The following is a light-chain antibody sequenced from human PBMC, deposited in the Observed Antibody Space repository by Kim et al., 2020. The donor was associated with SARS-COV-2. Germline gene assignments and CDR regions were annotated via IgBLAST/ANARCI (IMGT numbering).Light chain of an antibody. J-gene: IGLJ3*02. Sequence: GQSITISCTGNTKSVGAYDHVSWYQQHPDKVPKLLIFNVNGRPSGVSSRFSGSKSGNTASLTISDLQTEDEADYYCSSYATSTTWVFGGGTKVTVL. CDR2: NVN. CDR3: SSYATSTTWV. CDR1: TKSVGAYDH. V-gene: IGLV2-14*04.